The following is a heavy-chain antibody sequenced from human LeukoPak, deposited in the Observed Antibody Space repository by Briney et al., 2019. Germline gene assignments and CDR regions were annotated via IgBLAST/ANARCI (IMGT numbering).Heavy chain of an antibody. CDR2: INPNSGGT. CDR3: ARGGYSIAAAGSYAFDI. V-gene: IGHV1-2*04. D-gene: IGHD6-13*01. Sequence: ASVKVSCKASGYTFTGYYMHWVRQAPGQGLEWMGWINPNSGGTNYAQKFQGWVTVTRDTSISTAYMELSRLRSDDTAVYYCARGGYSIAAAGSYAFDIWGQGTMVTVSS. CDR1: GYTFTGYY. J-gene: IGHJ3*02.